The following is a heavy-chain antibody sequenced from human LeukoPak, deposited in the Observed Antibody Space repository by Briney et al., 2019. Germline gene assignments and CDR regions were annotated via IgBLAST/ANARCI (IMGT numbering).Heavy chain of an antibody. V-gene: IGHV3-30*04. CDR3: AKRLRYCSGGSCYGGFDP. CDR2: ISYDGSNE. J-gene: IGHJ5*02. CDR1: GFTFSSYV. D-gene: IGHD2-15*01. Sequence: GRSLRLSCAASGFTFSSYVMHWVRQAPGKGLEWVALISYDGSNEYYADSVKGRFTISRDNSKNTLYLQMNSLRAEDTAVYYCAKRLRYCSGGSCYGGFDPWGQGTLVTVSS.